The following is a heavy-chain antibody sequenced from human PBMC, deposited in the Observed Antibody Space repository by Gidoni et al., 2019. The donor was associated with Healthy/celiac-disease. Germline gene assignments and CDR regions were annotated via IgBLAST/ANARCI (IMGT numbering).Heavy chain of an antibody. CDR3: AKGFYDFWSGSGVGY. J-gene: IGHJ4*02. CDR1: GFTFDAYA. D-gene: IGHD3-3*01. V-gene: IGHV3-9*01. CDR2: ISWNSGSI. Sequence: EVQLVESGGGLVQPGRSLSLSCAASGFTFDAYAMNWVRQAPGKGLEWVSGISWNSGSIGYADSVKGRFTISRDNAKNSLYLQMNSLRAEDTALYYCAKGFYDFWSGSGVGYWGQGTLVTVSS.